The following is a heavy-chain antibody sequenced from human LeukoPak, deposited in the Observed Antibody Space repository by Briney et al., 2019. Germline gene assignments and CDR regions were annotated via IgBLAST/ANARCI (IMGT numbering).Heavy chain of an antibody. J-gene: IGHJ4*02. D-gene: IGHD2-15*01. CDR1: GDSISSSNYY. CDR3: ASPHPPSSCRGGSCLTY. CDR2: IYYSGST. V-gene: IGHV4-39*01. Sequence: SETLSLTCTVSGDSISSSNYYWGWIRQPPGKGLEYIASIYYSGSTYYNPSLKSRVTISVDTSKHQFSLKLSSVTAADTAVYYCASPHPPSSCRGGSCLTYWGQGTLVTVSS.